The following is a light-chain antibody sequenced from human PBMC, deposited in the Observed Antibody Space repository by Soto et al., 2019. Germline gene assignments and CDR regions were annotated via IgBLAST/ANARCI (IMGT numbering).Light chain of an antibody. V-gene: IGLV1-40*03. Sequence: QAVVTQPPSVSGAPGQRVTISCTGTGSNIGAGSDVHWYQQFPGTAPKLLIYGNNNRPSGVPDRFSGSKSGASASLAITGLQAGDEAYYYCQSYDNGQSGYAVFGGGTQLTVL. J-gene: IGLJ7*01. CDR2: GNN. CDR3: QSYDNGQSGYAV. CDR1: GSNIGAGSD.